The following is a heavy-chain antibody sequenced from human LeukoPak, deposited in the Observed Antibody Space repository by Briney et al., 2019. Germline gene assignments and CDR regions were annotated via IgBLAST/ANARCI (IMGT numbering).Heavy chain of an antibody. J-gene: IGHJ6*03. CDR3: ARSNDYGDYFGYYYYMDV. D-gene: IGHD4-17*01. Sequence: GGSLRLSCAASGFTFSSYWMHWVRQAPGKGLVWVSRINSDGSSTSYADSVKGRLTISRDNAKNTLYLQMNSLRAEDTAVYYCARSNDYGDYFGYYYYMDVWGKGTTVTISS. CDR1: GFTFSSYW. CDR2: INSDGSST. V-gene: IGHV3-74*01.